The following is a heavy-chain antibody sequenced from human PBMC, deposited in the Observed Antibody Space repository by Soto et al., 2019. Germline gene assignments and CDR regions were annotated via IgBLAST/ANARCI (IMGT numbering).Heavy chain of an antibody. Sequence: QLQLVQSGAAVKKPGSSVKVSCKASGGTLNTYTISWVRQAPGQGLEWMGSILPFLGTTNYARKFQGRVTINADQSTSTMELSSLRSEGTAVYFCARDVTAMEALYYYDTWGQGTLVTVSS. D-gene: IGHD5-18*01. CDR1: GGTLNTYT. CDR2: ILPFLGTT. CDR3: ARDVTAMEALYYYDT. J-gene: IGHJ4*02. V-gene: IGHV1-69*08.